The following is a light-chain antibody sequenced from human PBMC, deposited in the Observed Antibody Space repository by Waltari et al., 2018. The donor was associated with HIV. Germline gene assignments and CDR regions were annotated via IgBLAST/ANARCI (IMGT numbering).Light chain of an antibody. CDR2: EVS. CDR3: SSYAGSNNLV. CDR1: SSDVGGYNY. J-gene: IGLJ2*01. Sequence: QSALTQPPSASGSPGQSVTLSCTGTSSDVGGYNYVSWYQQHPGKAPQLMITEVSKRPSGVPDRFFGSKSGNSASLTVSGLQAEDEADYYCSSYAGSNNLVFGGGTKLTVL. V-gene: IGLV2-8*01.